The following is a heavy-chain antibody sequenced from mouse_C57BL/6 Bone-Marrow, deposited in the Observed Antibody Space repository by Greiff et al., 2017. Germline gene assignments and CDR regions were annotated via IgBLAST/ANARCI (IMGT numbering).Heavy chain of an antibody. CDR1: GYSITSGYY. J-gene: IGHJ4*01. V-gene: IGHV3-6*01. CDR3: ARRDSIYAMDY. D-gene: IGHD2-10*02. CDR2: ISYDGSN. Sequence: EVQLQESGPGLVKPSQSLSLTCSVTGYSITSGYYWNWIRQFPGNKLEWMGYISYDGSNNYNPSLKNRISITRDTSKNQFFLKLNSVTTEDTATYYCARRDSIYAMDYWGQGTSVTVSS.